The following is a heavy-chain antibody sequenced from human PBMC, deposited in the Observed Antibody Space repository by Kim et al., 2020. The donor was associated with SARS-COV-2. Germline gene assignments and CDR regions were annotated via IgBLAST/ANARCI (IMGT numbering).Heavy chain of an antibody. V-gene: IGHV4-59*01. CDR1: GGSISSYY. J-gene: IGHJ3*02. Sequence: SETLSLTCTVSGGSISSYYWSWIRQPPGKGLEWIGYIYYSGSTNYNPSLKSRVTISVDTSKNQFSLKLRSVTAADTAVYYCARADQPYDAFDIWGQGTMV. CDR2: IYYSGST. CDR3: ARADQPYDAFDI.